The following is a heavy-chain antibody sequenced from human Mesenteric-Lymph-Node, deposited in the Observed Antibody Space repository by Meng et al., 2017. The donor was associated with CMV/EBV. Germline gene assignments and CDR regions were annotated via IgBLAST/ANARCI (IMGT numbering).Heavy chain of an antibody. CDR3: ARGYCSSTSCPFDY. V-gene: IGHV1-2*02. Sequence: ASVKVSCKASDYTFTDYFMHWVRQAPGQGLEWMGWISPNSGATHYAQKFQGRVTMTRDTSISTAYMDLSSLRSDDTAVYYCARGYCSSTSCPFDYWGQGTLVTVSS. CDR2: ISPNSGAT. CDR1: DYTFTDYF. J-gene: IGHJ4*02. D-gene: IGHD2-2*01.